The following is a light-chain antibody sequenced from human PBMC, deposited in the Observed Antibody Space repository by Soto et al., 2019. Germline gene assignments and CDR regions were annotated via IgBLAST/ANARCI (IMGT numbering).Light chain of an antibody. V-gene: IGKV3-20*01. CDR3: HPYGST. CDR2: GAS. Sequence: EIVLTQSPGTLSLSPGERASLSCRACQSVNSKYLAWYQQKPGQAPRLVIYGASNRATGLPDRFSGSESGTDFTLSISSLEPEDYSCYYCHPYGSTFGGGTRVEFK. J-gene: IGKJ4*01. CDR1: QSVNSKY.